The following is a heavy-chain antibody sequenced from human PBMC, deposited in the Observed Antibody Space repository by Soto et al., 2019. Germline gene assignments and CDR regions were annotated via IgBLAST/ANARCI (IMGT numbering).Heavy chain of an antibody. J-gene: IGHJ6*02. V-gene: IGHV5-51*01. CDR3: ARTSAGGKYYYGMDV. CDR1: GYTFSDFW. CDR2: IYPDDSDT. Sequence: PGESLKISCTGSGYTFSDFWIGWVRQVPGKGLEWMGVIYPDDSDTRYNPSFQGQVTISGDKSVSSAYLHWDSLKPSDTAMYYCARTSAGGKYYYGMDVWGQGTTVTVSS. D-gene: IGHD6-13*01.